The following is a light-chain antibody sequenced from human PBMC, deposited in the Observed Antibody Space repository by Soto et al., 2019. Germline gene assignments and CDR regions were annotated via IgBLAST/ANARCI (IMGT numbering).Light chain of an antibody. V-gene: IGLV2-8*01. CDR3: SSYAGSNKLVV. CDR2: EVS. CDR1: SSDVGGYNY. J-gene: IGLJ2*01. Sequence: QSVLTQPPSASGSPGQSVTISCTGTSSDVGGYNYVSWYQQHPGKAPKLMIYEVSKWPSGVPDRVSGSKSGNTASLTVSGLEAEDEADYGGSSYAGSNKLVVFGGGTKVTVL.